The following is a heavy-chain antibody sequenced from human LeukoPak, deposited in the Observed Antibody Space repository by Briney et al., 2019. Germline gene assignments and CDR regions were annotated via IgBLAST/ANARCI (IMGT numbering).Heavy chain of an antibody. Sequence: ASVKVSCKASGYTFTSYGISWVRQAPGQGLEWMGWISAYNGNTNYAQKLQGRVTMTTDKSTSTAYMELSSLRSEDTAVYYCARDIVVVPAAIAGENYMDVWGKGTTVTVSS. D-gene: IGHD2-2*01. V-gene: IGHV1-18*01. CDR2: ISAYNGNT. J-gene: IGHJ6*03. CDR1: GYTFTSYG. CDR3: ARDIVVVPAAIAGENYMDV.